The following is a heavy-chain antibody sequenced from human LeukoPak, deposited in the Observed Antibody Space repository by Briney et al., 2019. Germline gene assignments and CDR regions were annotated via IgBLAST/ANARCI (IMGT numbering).Heavy chain of an antibody. CDR3: ARDRCSSTSCYLNDAFDI. CDR2: ISSYSIHM. J-gene: IGHJ3*02. Sequence: GGSLRLSCAASGFTFCRYSLNCVRDAPGKGLERGSYISSYSIHMYYADSMKGRFTMSRDNAKNSLYLQMYSLRAEDTAVYYCARDRCSSTSCYLNDAFDIWGQGTMVTVSS. V-gene: IGHV3-21*01. D-gene: IGHD2-2*01. CDR1: GFTFCRYS.